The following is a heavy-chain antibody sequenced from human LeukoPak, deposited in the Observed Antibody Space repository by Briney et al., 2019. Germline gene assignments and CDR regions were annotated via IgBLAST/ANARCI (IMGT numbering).Heavy chain of an antibody. CDR2: INPSGGST. CDR1: GYTFTSYY. D-gene: IGHD2-15*01. J-gene: IGHJ6*03. Sequence: ASVKVSCKASGYTFTSYYMHWVRQAPGQGLEWMGIINPSGGSTSYAQKFQGRVTMTRDTSTSTVYMELSSLRSEDTAVYYCARDTPTLDYYYYYMDVWGKGTSVTVSS. CDR3: ARDTPTLDYYYYYMDV. V-gene: IGHV1-46*01.